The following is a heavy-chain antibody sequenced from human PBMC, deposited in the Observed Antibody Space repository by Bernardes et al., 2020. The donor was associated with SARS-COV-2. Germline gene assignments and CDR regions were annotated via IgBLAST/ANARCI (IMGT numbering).Heavy chain of an antibody. CDR1: GGTFSSYA. D-gene: IGHD1-26*01. CDR3: ARSGSYPDAFDI. V-gene: IGHV1-69*13. CDR2: IIPLFGTA. J-gene: IGHJ3*02. Sequence: VKVSCKASGGTFSSYAIIWVRQAPGQGLECMGGIIPLFGTANYAQKFQGRVTITADESTSTAYMELSSLRSEDTAVYYCARSGSYPDAFDIWGQGTMVTVSS.